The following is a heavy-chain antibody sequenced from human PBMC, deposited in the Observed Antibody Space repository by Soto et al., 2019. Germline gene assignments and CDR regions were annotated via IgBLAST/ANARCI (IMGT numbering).Heavy chain of an antibody. D-gene: IGHD1-1*01. Sequence: GSRRLSCAASGFTFSSYAMHWVRQAPGKGLEWVAVISYDGSNKYYADSVKGRFTISRDNSKNTLYLQMNSLRAEDTAVYYCARDDWNPYYYYYGMDVWGQATTVTVYS. CDR2: ISYDGSNK. CDR1: GFTFSSYA. CDR3: ARDDWNPYYYYYGMDV. V-gene: IGHV3-30-3*01. J-gene: IGHJ6*02.